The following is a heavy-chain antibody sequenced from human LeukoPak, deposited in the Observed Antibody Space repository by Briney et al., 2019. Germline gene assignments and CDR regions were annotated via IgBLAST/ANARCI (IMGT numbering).Heavy chain of an antibody. Sequence: GGSLRLSCAASGFTFSSYGMHWVRQAPGKGLEWVAFIRYDGSNKYYADSVKGRFTISRDNSKNTLYLQMNSLRAEDTAVYYCAKENIQLWFYFDYWGQGTLVTVSS. J-gene: IGHJ4*02. CDR3: AKENIQLWFYFDY. CDR1: GFTFSSYG. CDR2: IRYDGSNK. D-gene: IGHD5-18*01. V-gene: IGHV3-30*02.